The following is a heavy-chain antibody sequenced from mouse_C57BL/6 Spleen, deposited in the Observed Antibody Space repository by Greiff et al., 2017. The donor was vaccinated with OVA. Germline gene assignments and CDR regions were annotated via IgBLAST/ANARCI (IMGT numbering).Heavy chain of an antibody. CDR3: ARGGEYYGSGEAWLAY. Sequence: QVQLQQPGTELVKPGASVKLSCKASGYTFTNYWMHWVKQRPGQGLEWIGNINPSNGGTNYNEKFKSKATLTVDKSSSTAYLQLISLTSEDSAVYYCARGGEYYGSGEAWLAYWGQGTLVTVSA. CDR1: GYTFTNYW. D-gene: IGHD1-1*01. V-gene: IGHV1-53*01. J-gene: IGHJ3*01. CDR2: INPSNGGT.